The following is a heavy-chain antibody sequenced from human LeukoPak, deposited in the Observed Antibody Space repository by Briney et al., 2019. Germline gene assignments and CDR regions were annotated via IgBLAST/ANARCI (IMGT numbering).Heavy chain of an antibody. CDR1: GYTFTGYY. CDR2: INPNSGGT. J-gene: IGHJ6*03. V-gene: IGHV1-2*02. Sequence: ASVTVSFKASGYTFTGYYMHWVRQAPGQGLEWMGWINPNSGGTNYAQKFQGRVTMTRDTSISTTYMELSRLRSDDTAVYYCARTGVVVPGQNYYYYYMDVWGKGATVTVSS. CDR3: ARTGVVVPGQNYYYYYMDV. D-gene: IGHD2-2*01.